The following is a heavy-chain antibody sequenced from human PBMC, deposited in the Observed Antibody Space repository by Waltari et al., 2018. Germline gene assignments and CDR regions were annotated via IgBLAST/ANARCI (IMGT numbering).Heavy chain of an antibody. CDR2: IYYSGST. J-gene: IGHJ5*02. CDR3: ARLPGDWFDP. Sequence: QLQLQESGPGLVKPSETLSLTCTVSGGSISSSSYYWGWIRQPPGKGLEWIGSIYYSGSTYYNPSLTSRVTISVDTSKNQFSLKLSSVTAADTAVYYCARLPGDWFDPWGQGTLVTVSS. CDR1: GGSISSSSYY. V-gene: IGHV4-39*01.